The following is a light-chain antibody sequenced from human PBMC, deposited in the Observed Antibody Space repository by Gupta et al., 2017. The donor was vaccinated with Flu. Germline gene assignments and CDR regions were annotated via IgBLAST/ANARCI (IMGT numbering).Light chain of an antibody. CDR3: QQYNRWPQT. CDR2: GAS. CDR1: QSVSSS. Sequence: ETVMTQSPATLSVSPGERATLSCRASQSVSSSLAWYQQKPGQAPRLLIYGASTRATAVPDRFSGSGSGTEFTLTISSLQSEDFALYYCQQYNRWPQTFGQGTSLQIK. J-gene: IGKJ2*01. V-gene: IGKV3-15*01.